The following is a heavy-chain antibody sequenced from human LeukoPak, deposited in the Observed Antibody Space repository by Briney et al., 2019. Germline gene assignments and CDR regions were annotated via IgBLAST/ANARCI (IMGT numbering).Heavy chain of an antibody. CDR2: VYHSGSN. Sequence: PSETLSLTCSVSGGSISSYYWSWIRQPPGKGLEGIGSVYHSGSNNYNASLTSRVTMSVETSKKQLSLTLRSVPAADTAVYYCANGGYCSSSSCYPKWFDHWGQGTLVTVSS. CDR1: GGSISSYY. D-gene: IGHD2-2*01. V-gene: IGHV4-59*01. J-gene: IGHJ5*02. CDR3: ANGGYCSSSSCYPKWFDH.